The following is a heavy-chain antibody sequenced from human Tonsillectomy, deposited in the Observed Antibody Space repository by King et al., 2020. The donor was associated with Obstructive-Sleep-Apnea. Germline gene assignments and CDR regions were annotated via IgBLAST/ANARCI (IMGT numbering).Heavy chain of an antibody. Sequence: VQLVESGGGLVKPGGSLRLSCAASGFTFSSYSMNWVRQAPGKGLEWVSSISSSSSYIYYADSVKGRFTISRDNAKNSLYLQMNSLGAEDTAVYYCARAGSSITIFGGGRAFDIWGQGTMVTVSS. D-gene: IGHD3-3*01. CDR3: ARAGSSITIFGGGRAFDI. J-gene: IGHJ3*02. CDR2: ISSSSSYI. V-gene: IGHV3-21*01. CDR1: GFTFSSYS.